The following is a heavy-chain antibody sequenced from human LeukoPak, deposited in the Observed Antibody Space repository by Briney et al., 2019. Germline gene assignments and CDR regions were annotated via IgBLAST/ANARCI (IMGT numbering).Heavy chain of an antibody. CDR3: TKGGVVHAFDI. CDR2: ISGSTGRT. D-gene: IGHD2-15*01. CDR1: GFTFSSYA. J-gene: IGHJ3*02. Sequence: PEGSLRLSCAASGFTFSSYAMSWVRQAPGKGLEWVSAISGSTGRTYYADSVKGRFTISRDNSKNTLYLQMNSLRAEDTAVYYCTKGGVVHAFDIWGQGTMVTVSS. V-gene: IGHV3-23*01.